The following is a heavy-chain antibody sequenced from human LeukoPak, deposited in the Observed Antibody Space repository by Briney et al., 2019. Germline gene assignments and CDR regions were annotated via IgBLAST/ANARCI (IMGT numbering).Heavy chain of an antibody. V-gene: IGHV3-74*01. CDR3: ARASGTDSTGYVQIDF. CDR1: GITCSSYW. Sequence: GGPVTLPCTASGITCSSYWMLWLRQATGKGLVWLSRINSGGSSISYADSVKGRFTISRDNANNTLYLQMNSLRADDRAVYYCARASGTDSTGYVQIDFWGQGTLVTVSS. CDR2: INSGGSSI. D-gene: IGHD3-22*01. J-gene: IGHJ4*02.